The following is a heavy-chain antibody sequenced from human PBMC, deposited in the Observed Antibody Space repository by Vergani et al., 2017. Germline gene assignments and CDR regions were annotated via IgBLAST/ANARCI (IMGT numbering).Heavy chain of an antibody. Sequence: QVQLVQSGAEVKKPGASVKVSCKASAYTFTSYYMHWVRQAPGQGLEWMGIINPSGGSTSYAQKFQGRVTMTRDTSTSTVYMELSSLRSEDTAVYYCARVGPSDDPPHLSSGHSRAFDIWGQGTMVTVSS. CDR2: INPSGGST. D-gene: IGHD3-22*01. V-gene: IGHV1-46*03. CDR1: AYTFTSYY. CDR3: ARVGPSDDPPHLSSGHSRAFDI. J-gene: IGHJ3*02.